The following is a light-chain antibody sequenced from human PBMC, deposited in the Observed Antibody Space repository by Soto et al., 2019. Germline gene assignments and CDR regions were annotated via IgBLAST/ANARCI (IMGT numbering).Light chain of an antibody. CDR2: DAS. J-gene: IGKJ5*01. CDR1: QGIRSA. V-gene: IGKV1D-13*01. Sequence: AIQLTQSPSSLSACVGDRVTITCRASQGIRSALAWNQHKPGRAPKLLIYDASSLESGVPSTVSGSGSGTDFTLTISSLQPEDFATYYCHQFNNYPPNTFGQGTRLEIK. CDR3: HQFNNYPPNT.